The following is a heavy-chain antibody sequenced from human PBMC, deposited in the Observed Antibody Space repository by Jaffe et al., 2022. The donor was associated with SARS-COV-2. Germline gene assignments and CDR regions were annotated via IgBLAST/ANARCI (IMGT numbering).Heavy chain of an antibody. V-gene: IGHV3-33*01. J-gene: IGHJ4*02. Sequence: QVQLVESGGGVVQPGRSLRLSCAASGFTFSSYGMHWVRQAPGKGLEWVAVIWYDGSNKYYADSVKGRFTISRDNSKNTLYLQMNSLRAEDTAVYYCARVQELRRMFDYWGQGTLVTVSS. D-gene: IGHD3-10*01. CDR2: IWYDGSNK. CDR1: GFTFSSYG. CDR3: ARVQELRRMFDY.